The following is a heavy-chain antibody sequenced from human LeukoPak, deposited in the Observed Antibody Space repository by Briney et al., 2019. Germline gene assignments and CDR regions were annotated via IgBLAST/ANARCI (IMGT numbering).Heavy chain of an antibody. V-gene: IGHV4-59*01. Sequence: PSETLSLTCTVSGGSISSYYWSWIRQPPGKGLEWIGYIYYSGSTNYNPSLKSRVTISVDTSKNQFSLKLSSVTAADTAVYYCARGGLVASYFDYWGQGTLVTVSS. CDR3: ARGGLVASYFDY. CDR1: GGSISSYY. J-gene: IGHJ4*02. D-gene: IGHD5-12*01. CDR2: IYYSGST.